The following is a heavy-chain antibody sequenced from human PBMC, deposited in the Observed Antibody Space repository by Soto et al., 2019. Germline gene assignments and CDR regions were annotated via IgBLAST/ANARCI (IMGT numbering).Heavy chain of an antibody. J-gene: IGHJ4*02. D-gene: IGHD3-22*01. V-gene: IGHV4-59*11. Sequence: SETLSLSCTVYDVSISGHYWSYIRQPPGKGLEWIGYIDYSGSTNYNPSLKSRVTISIDTSKNQFSLKLTSVTTVDTAVYYCARGSGWLPDSWGQGTLVTVSS. CDR2: IDYSGST. CDR3: ARGSGWLPDS. CDR1: DVSISGHY.